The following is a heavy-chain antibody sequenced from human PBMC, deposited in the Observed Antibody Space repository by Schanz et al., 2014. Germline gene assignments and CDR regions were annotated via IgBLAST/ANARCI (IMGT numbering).Heavy chain of an antibody. V-gene: IGHV3-23*01. D-gene: IGHD6-19*01. CDR2: ISGSGGST. J-gene: IGHJ4*02. CDR3: AASSGWHPSTDY. Sequence: EVQLLESGGGLVQPGGSLRLSCAASGFTFRGYAMSWVRQAPGRGLEWVSIISGSGGSTYYADSVKGRFTISRDNAKSSLYLQMNSLRVEDTAVYYCAASSGWHPSTDYWGQGTLVTVSS. CDR1: GFTFRGYA.